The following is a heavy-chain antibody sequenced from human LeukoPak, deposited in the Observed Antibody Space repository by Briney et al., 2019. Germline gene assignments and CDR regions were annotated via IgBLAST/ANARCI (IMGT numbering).Heavy chain of an antibody. V-gene: IGHV4-59*01. Sequence: SETLSLTCTVSGGSISSYYWSWIRQPPGKGLEWIGYIYYSGSTNYNPSLKSRVTISVDTSKNQFSLKLSSVTAADTAVYYCATSYGGNPLFDYWGQGTLVTVSS. CDR3: ATSYGGNPLFDY. CDR2: IYYSGST. J-gene: IGHJ4*02. D-gene: IGHD4-23*01. CDR1: GGSISSYY.